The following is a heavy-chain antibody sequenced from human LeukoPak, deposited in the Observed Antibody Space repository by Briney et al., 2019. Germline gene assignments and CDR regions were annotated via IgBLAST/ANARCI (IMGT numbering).Heavy chain of an antibody. Sequence: GGSLRLSCAASGFAFISYGMSWVRQAPGKGLEWVSTISVGGSTYYADSVKGRFTISRDNSKNTLYLQMNSLRAEDTAVYYCARDKSVARFGELLLYYYYYMDVWGKGTTVTVSS. D-gene: IGHD3-10*01. J-gene: IGHJ6*03. CDR2: ISVGGST. CDR1: GFAFISYG. CDR3: ARDKSVARFGELLLYYYYYMDV. V-gene: IGHV3-23*01.